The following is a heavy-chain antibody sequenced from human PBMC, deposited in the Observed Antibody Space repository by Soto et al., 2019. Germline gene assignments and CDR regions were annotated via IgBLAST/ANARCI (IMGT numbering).Heavy chain of an antibody. CDR1: GGTFSSYS. CDR2: IIPIFGTA. J-gene: IGHJ4*02. CDR3: AIEYSSSPPYYPIGY. Sequence: QVQLVQTGAEVKKPGSSVKVSCKASGGTFSSYSISWVRQAPGQGLEWMGGIIPIFGTANYAQKFQGRVTITADESTSTAYMELSSLRSEDTAVYYCAIEYSSSPPYYPIGYWGQGTLVTVSS. V-gene: IGHV1-69*01. D-gene: IGHD6-6*01.